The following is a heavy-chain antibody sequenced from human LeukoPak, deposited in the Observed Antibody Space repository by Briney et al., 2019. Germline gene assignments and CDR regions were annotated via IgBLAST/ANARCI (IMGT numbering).Heavy chain of an antibody. V-gene: IGHV1-18*01. CDR1: GYTFTSYG. Sequence: ASVKVSCKASGYTFTSYGISWVRQAPGQGLEWMGWICAYNGNTNYAQKLQGRVTMTTDTSTSTAYMELRSLRSDDTAVHYCARVDRRFLECLLGYWFDPWGQGTLVTVSS. J-gene: IGHJ5*02. D-gene: IGHD3-3*01. CDR3: ARVDRRFLECLLGYWFDP. CDR2: ICAYNGNT.